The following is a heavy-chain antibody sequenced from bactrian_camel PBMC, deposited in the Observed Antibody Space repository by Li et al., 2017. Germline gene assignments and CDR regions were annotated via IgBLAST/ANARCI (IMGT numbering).Heavy chain of an antibody. D-gene: IGHD3*01. CDR2: TDTSGKI. J-gene: IGHJ4*01. V-gene: IGHV3S57*01. CDR3: AASGGQLGRWCYEFPVKWVSWLYN. Sequence: HVQLVESGEGSVQAGGSLTLSCSDSSGTASDYCMGWFRQAPGNEREAVATTDTSGKITYAEFVKVRFTISQDGAKNTLYLHMNNLKPEDTAMYHCAASGGQLGRWCYEFPVKWVSWLYNWGQGTQVTVSS. CDR1: SGTASDYC.